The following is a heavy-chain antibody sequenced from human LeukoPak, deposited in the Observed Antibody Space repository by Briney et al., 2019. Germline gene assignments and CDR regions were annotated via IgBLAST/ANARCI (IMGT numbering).Heavy chain of an antibody. CDR3: ARDRGDYDFWSGSTGFDY. V-gene: IGHV3-7*01. Sequence: GGSLRLSCAASGFTFSIYWMNWVRQAPGKGLEWVASIKQDGSEKYYEDSVKGRFTISRDNAKNSQYLQMNSLRAEDTAVYYCARDRGDYDFWSGSTGFDYWGQGTLVTVSS. D-gene: IGHD3-3*01. CDR1: GFTFSIYW. J-gene: IGHJ4*02. CDR2: IKQDGSEK.